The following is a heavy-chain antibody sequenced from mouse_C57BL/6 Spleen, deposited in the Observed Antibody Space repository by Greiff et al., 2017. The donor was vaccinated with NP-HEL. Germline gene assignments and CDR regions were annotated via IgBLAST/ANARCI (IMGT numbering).Heavy chain of an antibody. CDR1: GYTFTNYW. J-gene: IGHJ4*01. V-gene: IGHV1-63*01. Sequence: QVHVKQSGAELVRPGTSVKMSCKASGYTFTNYWIGWAKQRPGHGLEWIGDIYPGGGYTNYNEKFKGKATLTADKSSSTAYMQFSSLTSEDSAIYYCARSGGSSRHYYAMDYWGQGTSVTVSS. D-gene: IGHD1-1*01. CDR2: IYPGGGYT. CDR3: ARSGGSSRHYYAMDY.